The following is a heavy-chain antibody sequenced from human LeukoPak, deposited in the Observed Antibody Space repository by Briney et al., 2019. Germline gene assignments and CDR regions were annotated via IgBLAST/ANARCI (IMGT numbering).Heavy chain of an antibody. CDR1: GFTFSSYA. Sequence: GGSLRLSCAASGFTFSSYAMSWVRQAPGKGLEWVSAISGSGGSTYYADSVKGRFTISRDNSKNTLYLQMNSLRAEDTAVYYCAKDLRDLDYGGNSGGLDYWGQGTLVTVSS. D-gene: IGHD4-23*01. J-gene: IGHJ4*02. CDR3: AKDLRDLDYGGNSGGLDY. V-gene: IGHV3-23*01. CDR2: ISGSGGST.